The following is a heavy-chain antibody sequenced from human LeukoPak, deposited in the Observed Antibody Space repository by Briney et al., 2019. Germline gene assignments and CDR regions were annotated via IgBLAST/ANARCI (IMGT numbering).Heavy chain of an antibody. CDR3: ARDNYDSSGYYFD. D-gene: IGHD3-22*01. V-gene: IGHV3-48*04. J-gene: IGHJ4*02. Sequence: GGSLRLSCAASGFTFSSYSMNWVRQAPGKGLEWVSYISSSGSTMYYADSVKGRFTISRDNAKNSLYLQMNSLRAEDTAVYYCARDNYDSSGYYFDWGQGTLVTVSS. CDR1: GFTFSSYS. CDR2: ISSSGSTM.